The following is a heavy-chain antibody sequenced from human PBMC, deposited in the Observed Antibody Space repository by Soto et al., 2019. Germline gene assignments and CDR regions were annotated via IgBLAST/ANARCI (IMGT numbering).Heavy chain of an antibody. J-gene: IGHJ4*02. D-gene: IGHD6-6*01. V-gene: IGHV1-69*13. CDR2: IIPIFGTA. Sequence: SVKVSCKASGGTFSSYSISWVRQAPGQGLEWMGGIIPIFGTANYAQKFQGRVTITADESTSTAYMELSSLRSEDTAVYYCAIEYSSSPPYYPIGYWGQGTLVTVYS. CDR1: GGTFSSYS. CDR3: AIEYSSSPPYYPIGY.